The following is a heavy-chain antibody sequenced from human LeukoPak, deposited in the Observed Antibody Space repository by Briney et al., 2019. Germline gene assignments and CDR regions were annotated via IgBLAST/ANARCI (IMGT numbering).Heavy chain of an antibody. J-gene: IGHJ4*02. V-gene: IGHV4-4*07. Sequence: SETLSLTCTVSGGSISSYYWSWIRQPAGKGLEWIGRIYTSGSTNYNPSLKSRVTMSVGTSKNQFSLKLSSVTAADTAVYYCARGFGITIFGVVTDPFDYWGQGTLVTVSS. CDR3: ARGFGITIFGVVTDPFDY. CDR1: GGSISSYY. CDR2: IYTSGST. D-gene: IGHD3-3*01.